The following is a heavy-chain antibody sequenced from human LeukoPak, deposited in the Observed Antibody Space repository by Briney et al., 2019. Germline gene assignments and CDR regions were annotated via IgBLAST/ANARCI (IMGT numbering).Heavy chain of an antibody. V-gene: IGHV4-39*01. Sequence: SETLSLTCAVSGGSISSSGSYWVWIRQPPGKGLEWIGNIYYSGSTYHNPSLKSRVTISVDTSKIQFSLKLSSVTAADTAVYYCARHAVLFGNFQHWGQGTLATVSS. CDR3: ARHAVLFGNFQH. CDR1: GGSISSSGSY. CDR2: IYYSGST. J-gene: IGHJ1*01. D-gene: IGHD3-16*01.